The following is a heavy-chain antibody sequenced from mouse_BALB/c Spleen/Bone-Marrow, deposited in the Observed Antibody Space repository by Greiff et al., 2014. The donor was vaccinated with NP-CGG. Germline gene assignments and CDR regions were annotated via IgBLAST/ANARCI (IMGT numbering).Heavy chain of an antibody. J-gene: IGHJ4*01. CDR1: GFTFSKYG. CDR3: ARRYGNFGVMDY. D-gene: IGHD2-1*01. V-gene: IGHV5-6*02. CDR2: ISSGGSYT. Sequence: EVKLVESGGDLVKPGGSLKLSCAASGFTFSKYGMSWVRQTPDKRLEWVANISSGGSYTYYPDSVKGRFTISRDNAKNTLYLQMSSLKSEDTAMYYCARRYGNFGVMDYWGQGTSVTVSS.